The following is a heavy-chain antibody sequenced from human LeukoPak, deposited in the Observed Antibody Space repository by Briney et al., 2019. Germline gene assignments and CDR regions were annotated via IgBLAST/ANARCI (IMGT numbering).Heavy chain of an antibody. CDR1: GFTFSSCA. Sequence: GGSLRLSCAASGFTFSSCAMSWVHQAPGKGLEWVSAISGSGSSAYYADSVRGRFTISRDNSKNTLYLQMDSLRAEDTAVYYCARSPHHYYDSSGHSDYWGQGMLVIVSS. J-gene: IGHJ4*02. D-gene: IGHD3-22*01. V-gene: IGHV3-23*01. CDR3: ARSPHHYYDSSGHSDY. CDR2: ISGSGSSA.